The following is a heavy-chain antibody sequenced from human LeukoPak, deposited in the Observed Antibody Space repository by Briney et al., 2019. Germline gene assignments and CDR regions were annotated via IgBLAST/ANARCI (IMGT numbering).Heavy chain of an antibody. CDR2: ISYDGSNK. V-gene: IGHV3-30*04. Sequence: GGSLRLSCAASGFTFSSYAMHWVRQAPGKGLEWVAVISYDGSNKYYADSVKGRFTISRDNSKNTLYLQMNSLRAEDTAVYYCAHSGIAVGWGQGTLVTVSS. CDR1: GFTFSSYA. J-gene: IGHJ4*02. CDR3: AHSGIAVG. D-gene: IGHD6-19*01.